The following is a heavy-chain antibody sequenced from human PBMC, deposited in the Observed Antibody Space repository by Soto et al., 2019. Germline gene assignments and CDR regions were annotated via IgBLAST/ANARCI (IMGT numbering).Heavy chain of an antibody. D-gene: IGHD3-10*01. CDR1: GFTFSSYA. V-gene: IGHV3-23*01. J-gene: IGHJ4*02. Sequence: EVQLLESGGGLVQPGGSLRLSCAASGFTFSSYAMSWVRQAAGQGLEGVSAISGSGGGTYYADSVKGRFTISRDNPKNTLYLQMNSLRAEDTAVYYCAKDRLLWFGARYYFDYWGQGTLVTVSS. CDR3: AKDRLLWFGARYYFDY. CDR2: ISGSGGGT.